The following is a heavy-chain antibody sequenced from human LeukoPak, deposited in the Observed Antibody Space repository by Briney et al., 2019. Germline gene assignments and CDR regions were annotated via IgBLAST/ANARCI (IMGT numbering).Heavy chain of an antibody. Sequence: SETLSLTCTVSGDSISAYFWSWIRQPPGKGLEWVGYIYHSGGTNYNTNYNPSLKSRVTISLDTSKRQFSLRLTSVTATDTAVYYCARASNFGSGSYSAFAYWGQGTLVTVSS. CDR3: ARASNFGSGSYSAFAY. CDR2: IYHSGGTNYNT. J-gene: IGHJ4*02. V-gene: IGHV4-59*01. CDR1: GDSISAYF. D-gene: IGHD3-10*01.